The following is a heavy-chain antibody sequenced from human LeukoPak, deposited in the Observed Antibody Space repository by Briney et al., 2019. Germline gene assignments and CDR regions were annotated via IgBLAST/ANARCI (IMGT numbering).Heavy chain of an antibody. J-gene: IGHJ3*01. V-gene: IGHV4-4*07. CDR3: ARIRDSSGYYLGAFGV. CDR2: IYTSGST. D-gene: IGHD3-22*01. Sequence: ASETLSLTCTVSGGSISGYYWSWIRQPAGKGLEWIGRIYTSGSTNYNPSLKSRVTMSLDTSKNQFSLNLTSVTAADTAVYSCARIRDSSGYYLGAFGVWGQGTMVTVSS. CDR1: GGSISGYY.